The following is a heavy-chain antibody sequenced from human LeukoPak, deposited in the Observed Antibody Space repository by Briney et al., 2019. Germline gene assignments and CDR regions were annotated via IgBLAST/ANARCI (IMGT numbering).Heavy chain of an antibody. Sequence: ASVKVSCKASGYTFTSYGISWVRQAPGQGLEWMGRISAYNGNTNYAQKLQGRVTMTTDTSTSTAYMELRSLRSDDMAVYYCARDQAIFGVVINNWFDPWGQGTLVTVSS. CDR3: ARDQAIFGVVINNWFDP. D-gene: IGHD3-3*01. J-gene: IGHJ5*02. CDR2: ISAYNGNT. V-gene: IGHV1-18*03. CDR1: GYTFTSYG.